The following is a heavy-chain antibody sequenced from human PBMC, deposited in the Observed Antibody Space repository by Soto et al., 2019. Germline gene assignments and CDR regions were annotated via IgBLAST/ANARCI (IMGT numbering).Heavy chain of an antibody. J-gene: IGHJ4*02. V-gene: IGHV4-59*01. Sequence: QVQLQESGPGLVKPSETLSLTCTVSGGYISSYYWTWIRQSPGKGLEWIGYIYYSGSTNYNPSLKSRVTMSIDTSKNQFSLKLSSVTAADTAVYYCARAFGSTMPSLFWGQGTLVTVSS. D-gene: IGHD2-2*01. CDR2: IYYSGST. CDR1: GGYISSYY. CDR3: ARAFGSTMPSLF.